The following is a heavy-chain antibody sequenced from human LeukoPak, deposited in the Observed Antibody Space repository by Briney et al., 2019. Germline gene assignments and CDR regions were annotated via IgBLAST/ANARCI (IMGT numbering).Heavy chain of an antibody. CDR2: IYHSGST. J-gene: IGHJ2*01. CDR3: ARNVDL. CDR1: GFTFSSYG. Sequence: SLRLSCAASGFTFSSYGMHWVRQPPGKGLEWIGEIYHSGSTNYNPSLKSRVTISVDKSKNQFSLKLSSVTAADTAVYYCARNVDLWGRGTLVTVSS. V-gene: IGHV4-4*02.